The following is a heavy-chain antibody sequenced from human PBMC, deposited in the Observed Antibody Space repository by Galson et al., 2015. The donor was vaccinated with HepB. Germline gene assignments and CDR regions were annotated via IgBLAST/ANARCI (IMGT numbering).Heavy chain of an antibody. D-gene: IGHD1-14*01. Sequence: SLRLSCAASGFTVSSNYMSWVRQAPGKGLEWVSVIYSGGSTYYADSVKGRFTISRHNSKNTLYLQMNSLRAEDTAVYYCARDTRTGPDPINWYFDLWGRGTLVTVSS. CDR3: ARDTRTGPDPINWYFDL. V-gene: IGHV3-53*04. CDR1: GFTVSSNY. CDR2: IYSGGST. J-gene: IGHJ2*01.